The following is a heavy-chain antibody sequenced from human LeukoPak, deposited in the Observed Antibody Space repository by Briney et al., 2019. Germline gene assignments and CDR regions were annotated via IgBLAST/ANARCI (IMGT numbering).Heavy chain of an antibody. V-gene: IGHV4-59*01. CDR1: GGSISSYY. CDR3: ARDSGYDRTLDY. CDR2: IYYSGST. J-gene: IGHJ4*02. D-gene: IGHD5-12*01. Sequence: SETLSLTCTVSGGSISSYYWSWIRQPPGKGLEWIGYIYYSGSTNYNPSLKSRVTISVDTSKNQFSLELSSVTAADTAVYYCARDSGYDRTLDYWAQGTLVTVSS.